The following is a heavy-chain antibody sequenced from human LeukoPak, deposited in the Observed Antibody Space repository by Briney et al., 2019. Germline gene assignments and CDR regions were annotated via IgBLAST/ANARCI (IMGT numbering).Heavy chain of an antibody. J-gene: IGHJ4*02. CDR2: IYPGDSDT. CDR3: ATGGYCSGGSCYSFFDY. V-gene: IGHV5-51*01. CDR1: GYSFNTYW. D-gene: IGHD2-15*01. Sequence: RGESLKISCKGSGYSFNTYWIGWVRQMPGKGLEWMGIIYPGDSDTRYSPSFEGQVPISADKSISTAYLQWSSLKASDTAMYYCATGGYCSGGSCYSFFDYWGQGTLVTVSS.